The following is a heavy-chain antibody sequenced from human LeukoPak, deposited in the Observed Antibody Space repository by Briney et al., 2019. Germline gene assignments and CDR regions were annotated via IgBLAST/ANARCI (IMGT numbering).Heavy chain of an antibody. V-gene: IGHV1-8*01. CDR3: ARGDSSSWYVSY. J-gene: IGHJ4*02. Sequence: AASVKVSCKASGYTFTSYDINWVRQATGQGLEWMGWMNPNSGNTGYAQKFQGRVTMTRNTSISTAYTELSSLRSEDTAVYYCARGDSSSWYVSYWGQGTLVTVSS. CDR1: GYTFTSYD. CDR2: MNPNSGNT. D-gene: IGHD6-13*01.